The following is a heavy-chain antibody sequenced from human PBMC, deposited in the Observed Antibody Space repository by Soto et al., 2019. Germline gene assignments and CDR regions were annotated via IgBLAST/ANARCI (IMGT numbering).Heavy chain of an antibody. J-gene: IGHJ3*02. Sequence: EVQLVESGGGLVQPGGSLRLSCAASGFTFSSYWMSWVRQAPGKGLEWGANIKQDGSEKYYLDSVKGRFTISRDNAKNSLYLQMNSLRAEDTAVYYCAREYCSGGSCYSGAFDIWGQGTMVTVSS. D-gene: IGHD2-15*01. CDR2: IKQDGSEK. CDR1: GFTFSSYW. V-gene: IGHV3-7*01. CDR3: AREYCSGGSCYSGAFDI.